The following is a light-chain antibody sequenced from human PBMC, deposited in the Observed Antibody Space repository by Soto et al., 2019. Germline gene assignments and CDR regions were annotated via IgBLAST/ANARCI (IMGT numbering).Light chain of an antibody. J-gene: IGKJ1*01. CDR3: QQRTNWPPWT. CDR2: DAS. V-gene: IGKV3-11*01. CDR1: QRIALS. Sequence: EIAMTQSPATLSASPGERATLSCSASQRIALSLAWYQHKPGQAPRLLIYDASTRASGIPARFSGSGSGTDFTLTISSLEPEDFAVYYCQQRTNWPPWTFGQGTKVDI.